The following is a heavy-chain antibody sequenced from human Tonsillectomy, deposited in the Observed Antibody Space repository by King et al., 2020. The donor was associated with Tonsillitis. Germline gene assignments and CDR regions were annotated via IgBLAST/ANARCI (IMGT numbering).Heavy chain of an antibody. J-gene: IGHJ6*02. D-gene: IGHD7-27*01. CDR1: GFTFSSYW. CDR3: VRDREVGWGSHYYYGMDV. Sequence: EVQLVESGGGLVQPGGSLRLSCAASGFTFSSYWMSWVRQAPGKGLEWVANIKEDGSEKYYVDSVKGRFTISRDTVKNSLFLQMNSLRAEDTAVYYCVRDREVGWGSHYYYGMDVWGQGTTVTVSS. CDR2: IKEDGSEK. V-gene: IGHV3-7*03.